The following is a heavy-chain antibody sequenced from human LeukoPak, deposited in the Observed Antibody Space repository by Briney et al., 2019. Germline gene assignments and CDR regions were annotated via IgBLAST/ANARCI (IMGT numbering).Heavy chain of an antibody. D-gene: IGHD5-18*01. CDR2: MNPNSGNT. CDR1: GYTFTSYA. J-gene: IGHJ4*02. Sequence: ASVKVSCKASGYTFTSYAMHWVRQAPGQGLEWMGWMNPNSGNTGYAQKFQGRVTMTRNTSISTAYMELSSLRSEDTAVYYCARGGYSYGCLDYWGQGTLVTVSS. CDR3: ARGGYSYGCLDY. V-gene: IGHV1-8*02.